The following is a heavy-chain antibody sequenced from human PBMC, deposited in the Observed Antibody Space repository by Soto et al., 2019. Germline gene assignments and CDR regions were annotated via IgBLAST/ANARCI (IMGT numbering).Heavy chain of an antibody. D-gene: IGHD2-2*01. Sequence: QVQLQQWGAGLLKPSETLSLTCAVYGGSFSGYYWSWIRQPPGKGLEWIGEINHSGSTNYNPSLKRRGPISVDTSKHQFSLKLSSVTAADTAVDYCARRDIVVVPAATRGAGFDPWGQGTLVTVSS. J-gene: IGHJ5*02. CDR3: ARRDIVVVPAATRGAGFDP. CDR1: GGSFSGYY. CDR2: INHSGST. V-gene: IGHV4-34*01.